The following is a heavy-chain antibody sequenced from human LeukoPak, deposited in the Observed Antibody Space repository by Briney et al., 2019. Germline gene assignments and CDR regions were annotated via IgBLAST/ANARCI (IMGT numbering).Heavy chain of an antibody. CDR1: GFTVSSTY. CDR2: IYSGGST. Sequence: GGSLRLSCAASGFTVSSTYMNWVRQAPGEGLDWVSVIYSGGSTNYADSVKGRFTISRDNSKNTLYLQMNSLRAEDTAVYYCIYGYTLDFWGQGTLVTVSS. D-gene: IGHD5-18*01. V-gene: IGHV3-53*01. J-gene: IGHJ4*02. CDR3: IYGYTLDF.